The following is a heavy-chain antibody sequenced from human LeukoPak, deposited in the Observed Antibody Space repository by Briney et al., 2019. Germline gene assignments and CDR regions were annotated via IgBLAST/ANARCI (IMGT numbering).Heavy chain of an antibody. CDR2: IYYSGNT. CDR3: ARGRINSSGYFDY. J-gene: IGHJ4*02. V-gene: IGHV4-61*01. Sequence: PSETLSLTCTVSGGSVSSGSYYWSWIRQPPGKGQEWIGYIYYSGNTNYNPSLKSRLTISEDTPKNQFSLKLSSVTAADTAVYFCARGRINSSGYFDYWGQGTLVTVSS. D-gene: IGHD6-19*01. CDR1: GGSVSSGSYY.